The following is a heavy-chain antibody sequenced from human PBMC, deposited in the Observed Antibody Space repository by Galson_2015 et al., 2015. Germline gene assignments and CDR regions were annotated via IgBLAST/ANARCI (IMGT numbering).Heavy chain of an antibody. Sequence: SLRLSCAASGFTFSSYGMNWVRQAPGKGLEWVSAIWDGGSNKYYADSVKGRFTISRDNSKKTLYLQMNSLKAADTALYYCAKGGQLPHHAYFDFWGRGTLVTVSS. V-gene: IGHV3-33*06. CDR2: IWDGGSNK. J-gene: IGHJ2*01. D-gene: IGHD2-2*01. CDR3: AKGGQLPHHAYFDF. CDR1: GFTFSSYG.